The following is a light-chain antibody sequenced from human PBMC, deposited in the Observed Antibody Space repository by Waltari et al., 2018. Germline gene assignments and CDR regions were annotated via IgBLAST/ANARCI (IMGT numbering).Light chain of an antibody. CDR2: LGS. CDR1: QSLLYSNGQNY. Sequence: EIVMTQSPLYLAVTPGEPASISCRSSQSLLYSNGQNYLDWFLQKPGQSPQLLSYLGSNRGSGVPDRFSGSGSGTDCTLKISRVEAEDVGVYYCMQAVRAPLTFGGGTKVEIK. J-gene: IGKJ4*01. CDR3: MQAVRAPLT. V-gene: IGKV2-28*01.